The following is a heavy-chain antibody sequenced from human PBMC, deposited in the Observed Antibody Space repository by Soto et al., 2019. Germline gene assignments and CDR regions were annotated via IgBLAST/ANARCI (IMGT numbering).Heavy chain of an antibody. CDR2: IYYTGST. Sequence: QVQLQESGPGLVKPSETLSLTCTVSGGSVSSESHYWSWIRQTPGKGLEWIGYIYYTGSTNYNPSLKGRVTMSVDTSRDQVSLRLRSVTRADTAVYYCARDQYDFRSGSCYYAMEVWGQGTKVTVSS. CDR3: ARDQYDFRSGSCYYAMEV. CDR1: GGSVSSESHY. V-gene: IGHV4-61*01. D-gene: IGHD3-3*01. J-gene: IGHJ6*02.